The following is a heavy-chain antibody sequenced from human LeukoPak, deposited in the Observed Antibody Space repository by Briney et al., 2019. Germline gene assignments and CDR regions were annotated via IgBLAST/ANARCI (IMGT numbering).Heavy chain of an antibody. CDR2: IKQDGSEK. CDR3: ARRGGSSGWYDYCYYMDV. CDR1: GFTFSNYG. Sequence: GGSLRLSCAASGFTFSNYGMHWVRQAPGKGLEWVANIKQDGSEKYYVDSVKGRFTISRDNAKNSLYLQMNSLRAEDTAVYYCARRGGSSGWYDYCYYMDVWGKGTTVTVSS. D-gene: IGHD6-19*01. V-gene: IGHV3-7*01. J-gene: IGHJ6*03.